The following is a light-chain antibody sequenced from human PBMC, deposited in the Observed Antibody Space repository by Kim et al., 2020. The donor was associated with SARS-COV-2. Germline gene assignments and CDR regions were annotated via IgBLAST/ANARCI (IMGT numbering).Light chain of an antibody. J-gene: IGLJ1*01. V-gene: IGLV3-19*01. CDR2: GKN. CDR3: NSRDSSGNHQGV. Sequence: SSELTQDPAVSVALGQTVRITCQGDSLRSYYASWYQQKPGQAPVLVIYGKNNRPSGIPDRFSGSSSGNTASLTITGAQAEDEADYYSNSRDSSGNHQGVFGTGTKLTVL. CDR1: SLRSYY.